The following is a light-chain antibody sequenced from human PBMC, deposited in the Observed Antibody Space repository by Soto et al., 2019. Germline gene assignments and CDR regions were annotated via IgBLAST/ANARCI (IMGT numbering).Light chain of an antibody. CDR2: RNN. V-gene: IGLV1-44*01. J-gene: IGLJ2*01. CDR1: SSNTGSNA. Sequence: QSVLSQAPSASGTPGQTVIISCSGSSSNTGSNAVDWYQQLPGTAPKLVIYRNNQRPSGVPDRFSGSKSGTSASLAISGLQSEDEADYYCASWDGSLNRPLFGGGTKLTVL. CDR3: ASWDGSLNRPL.